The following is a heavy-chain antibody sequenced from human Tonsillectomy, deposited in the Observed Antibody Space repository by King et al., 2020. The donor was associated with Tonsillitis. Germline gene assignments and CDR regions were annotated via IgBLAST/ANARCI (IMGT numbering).Heavy chain of an antibody. CDR3: ARSLFSITGAGRYFDY. D-gene: IGHD6-13*01. J-gene: IGHJ4*02. V-gene: IGHV4-38-2*01. CDR1: AYSISTGKW. CDR2: IYQSGST. Sequence: VQLQESGPGLVKPSETLSLTCGVSAYSISTGKWWGWVRQPPGKGLEWIGSIYQSGSTYYNPSLKSRVTILVDTSKNQFSQKLTSVTAADTAVYYCARSLFSITGAGRYFDYWGQGTLVTVSS.